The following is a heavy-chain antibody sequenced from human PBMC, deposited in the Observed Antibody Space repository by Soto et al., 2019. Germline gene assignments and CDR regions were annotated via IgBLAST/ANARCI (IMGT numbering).Heavy chain of an antibody. CDR1: GGTFSNYP. Sequence: VQLVQSGAEVKKPGSSVKVSCKASGGTFSNYPFIWVRQAPGQGLDWMGGIIPIFGTTDYGQRFQGRVTITADESTNTAYMELIGLRSDDTAVYYFSRGLYCGGGGDSHFDYWGQGTLVTVSS. V-gene: IGHV1-69*01. J-gene: IGHJ4*02. CDR3: SRGLYCGGGGDSHFDY. CDR2: IIPIFGTT. D-gene: IGHD2-21*02.